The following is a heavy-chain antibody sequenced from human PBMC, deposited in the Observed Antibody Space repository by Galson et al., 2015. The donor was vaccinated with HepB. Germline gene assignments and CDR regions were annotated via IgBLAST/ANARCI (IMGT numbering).Heavy chain of an antibody. D-gene: IGHD3-3*01. CDR3: ARPAYDFWSDNNWFDP. J-gene: IGHJ5*02. Sequence: SVKVSCKASGYTFTGYYMHWVRQAPGQGLEWMGRINPNSGGTNYAQRFQGRVTMTRDTSNSTAYMELSRLRSDDTAVYYCARPAYDFWSDNNWFDPWGQGTLVTVSS. CDR2: INPNSGGT. CDR1: GYTFTGYY. V-gene: IGHV1-2*06.